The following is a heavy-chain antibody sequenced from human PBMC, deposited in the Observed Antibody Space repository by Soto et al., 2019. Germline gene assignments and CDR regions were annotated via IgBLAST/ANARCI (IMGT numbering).Heavy chain of an antibody. CDR3: ARDPITMIVVVIGVVDWGYFDY. V-gene: IGHV3-30-3*01. D-gene: IGHD3-22*01. J-gene: IGHJ4*02. CDR1: GFTFSSYA. Sequence: QVQLVESGGGVVQPGRSLRLSCAASGFTFSSYAMHWVRQAPGKGLEWVAVISYDGSNKYYADSVTGRFTISRDNSKNTLYLQMNSLRAEDTAVYYCARDPITMIVVVIGVVDWGYFDYWGQGTLVTVSS. CDR2: ISYDGSNK.